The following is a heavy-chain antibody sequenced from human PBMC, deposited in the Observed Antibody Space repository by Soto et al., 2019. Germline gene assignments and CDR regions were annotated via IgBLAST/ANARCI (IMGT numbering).Heavy chain of an antibody. Sequence: QVQLVESGGGVVQPGRSLRLSCAASGFTFSSYAMHWVRQAPGKGLEWVAVISYDGSNKYYADSVKGRFTISRDNSKNTLYLQMNSLRAEDTAVYYCARDERWLHIFDYWGQGTLVTASS. CDR2: ISYDGSNK. J-gene: IGHJ4*02. V-gene: IGHV3-30-3*01. CDR1: GFTFSSYA. D-gene: IGHD5-12*01. CDR3: ARDERWLHIFDY.